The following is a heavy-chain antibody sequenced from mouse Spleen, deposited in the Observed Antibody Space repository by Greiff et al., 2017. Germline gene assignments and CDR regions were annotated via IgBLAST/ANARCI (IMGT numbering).Heavy chain of an antibody. V-gene: IGHV1-62-2*01. Sequence: QVQLQQSGAELVRPGTSVKVSCKASGYAFTNYLIEWVKQRPGQGLEWIGWFYPGSGSIKYNEKFKDKATLTADKSSSTVYMELSRLTSEDSAVYFCARHQPYYYGSSHWYFDVWGAGTTVTVSS. CDR3: ARHQPYYYGSSHWYFDV. CDR2: FYPGSGSI. CDR1: GYAFTNYL. D-gene: IGHD1-1*01. J-gene: IGHJ1*01.